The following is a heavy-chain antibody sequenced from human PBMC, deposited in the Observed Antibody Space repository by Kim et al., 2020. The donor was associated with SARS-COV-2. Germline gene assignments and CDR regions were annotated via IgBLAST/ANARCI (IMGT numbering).Heavy chain of an antibody. CDR3: ARVRGVMHNWFDP. CDR2: IDPSDSYT. Sequence: GESLKISCKGSGYSFTSYWISWVRQMPGKGLEWMGRIDPSDSYTNYSPSFQGHVTISADKSISTAYLQWSSLKASDTAMYYCARVRGVMHNWFDPWGQGTLVTVSS. V-gene: IGHV5-10-1*01. CDR1: GYSFTSYW. J-gene: IGHJ5*02. D-gene: IGHD3-10*01.